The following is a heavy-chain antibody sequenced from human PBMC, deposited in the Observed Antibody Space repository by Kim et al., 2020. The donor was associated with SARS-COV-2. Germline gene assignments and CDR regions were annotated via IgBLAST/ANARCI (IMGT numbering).Heavy chain of an antibody. CDR2: T. J-gene: IGHJ4*02. Sequence: TYYNPCLKSRVTISVDTSKNQFSLKRSSVTAADTAVYYCARVGSGYVFDYWGQGTLVTVSS. V-gene: IGHV4-31*02. D-gene: IGHD5-12*01. CDR3: ARVGSGYVFDY.